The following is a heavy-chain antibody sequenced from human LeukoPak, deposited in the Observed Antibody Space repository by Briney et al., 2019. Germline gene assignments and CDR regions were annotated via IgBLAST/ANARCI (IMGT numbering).Heavy chain of an antibody. J-gene: IGHJ6*03. V-gene: IGHV3-48*03. CDR2: ISSSGSTI. Sequence: GGSLRLSCAASGFTFSSYEMNWVRQAPGKGLEWVSYISSSGSTIYYADSVKGRFTISRDNSKNTLYLQMNSLRAEDTAVYYCARGLRNFYYYMDVWGKGTTVIISS. CDR1: GFTFSSYE. D-gene: IGHD1-14*01. CDR3: ARGLRNFYYYMDV.